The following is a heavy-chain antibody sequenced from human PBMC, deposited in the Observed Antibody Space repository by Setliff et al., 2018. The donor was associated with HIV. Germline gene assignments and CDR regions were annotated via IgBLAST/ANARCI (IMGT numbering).Heavy chain of an antibody. Sequence: LSLTCTVSGGSISSGGYYWSWIRQHPGKGLEWIGYIYYSGSTYYNPSLKSRVTISVDTSKNQFSLKLSSVTAADTAVYYCAFSKQMATMAFDYWGQGALVTDSS. CDR1: GGSISSGGYY. CDR3: AFSKQMATMAFDY. V-gene: IGHV4-31*03. CDR2: IYYSGST. D-gene: IGHD5-12*01. J-gene: IGHJ4*02.